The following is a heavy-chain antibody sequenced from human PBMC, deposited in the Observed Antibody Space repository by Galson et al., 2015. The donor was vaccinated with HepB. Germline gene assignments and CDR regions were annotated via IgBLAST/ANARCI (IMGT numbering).Heavy chain of an antibody. CDR2: ISSSSSYI. V-gene: IGHV3-21*01. J-gene: IGHJ4*02. CDR1: GFTFSSYS. CDR3: ARDAYCGGDCPPPSVVN. D-gene: IGHD2-21*02. Sequence: SLRLSCAASGFTFSSYSMNWVRQAPGKGLEWVSSISSSSSYIYYADSVKGRFTISRDNAKNSLYLQMNSLRAEDMAVYYCARDAYCGGDCPPPSVVNWGQGTLVTVSS.